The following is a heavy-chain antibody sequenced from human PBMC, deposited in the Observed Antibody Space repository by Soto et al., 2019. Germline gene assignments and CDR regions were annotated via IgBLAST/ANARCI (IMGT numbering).Heavy chain of an antibody. CDR1: GYTLDRYY. V-gene: IGHV1-46*02. CDR3: TRDSYEDYYFDY. D-gene: IGHD4-17*01. CDR2: MNPGGVIM. J-gene: IGHJ4*02. Sequence: ASVKVSGKAFGYTLDRYYMHWVRQAPGQGLEWMGIMNPGGVIMTYAQRFQGRVTMTRDSSTSTVSMELSSLRSDDTAVYYCTRDSYEDYYFDYWGQGTLVTVSS.